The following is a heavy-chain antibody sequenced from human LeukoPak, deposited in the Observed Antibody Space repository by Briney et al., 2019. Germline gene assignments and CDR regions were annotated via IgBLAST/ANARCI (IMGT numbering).Heavy chain of an antibody. D-gene: IGHD6-19*01. J-gene: IGHJ4*02. CDR3: ASASRSGWYYF. CDR1: GFTFSSYW. V-gene: IGHV3-7*01. CDR2: IKQDGSEK. Sequence: PGGSLRLSCAASGFTFSSYWMSWVRQAPGKGLEWVPNIKQDGSEKYYVDSVKGRFTISRDNAKNSLYLQMNSLRAEDTAVYYCASASRSGWYYFWGQGTLVTVSS.